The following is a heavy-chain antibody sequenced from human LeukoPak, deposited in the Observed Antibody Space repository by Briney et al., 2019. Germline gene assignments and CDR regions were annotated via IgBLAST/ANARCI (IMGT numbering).Heavy chain of an antibody. J-gene: IGHJ4*02. CDR1: GFTFSSYA. V-gene: IGHV3-23*01. CDR2: ISGSGGST. CDR3: ARNFGYSYGHDY. Sequence: PGGSLRLSCAASGFTFSSYAMSWVRQAPGKGLEWVSAISGSGGSTYYADSVKGRFTISRDNSKNTLYLQMNSLRAEDTAVYYCARNFGYSYGHDYWGQGTLVTVSS. D-gene: IGHD5-18*01.